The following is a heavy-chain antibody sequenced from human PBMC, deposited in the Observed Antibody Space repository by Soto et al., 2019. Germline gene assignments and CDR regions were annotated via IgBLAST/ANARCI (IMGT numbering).Heavy chain of an antibody. CDR3: ARDLDPYNSTGY. J-gene: IGHJ4*02. CDR1: GYIFTSLA. CDR2: INPGNGNT. V-gene: IGHV1-3*01. Sequence: ASVKVSCKASGYIFTSLAMHWVRQAPGQRLEWMGWINPGNGNTKYSQSFQGRVTITRDTSASTAYMELSSLRSEDTAVYFCARDLDPYNSTGYWGQGTLVTVSS. D-gene: IGHD1-1*01.